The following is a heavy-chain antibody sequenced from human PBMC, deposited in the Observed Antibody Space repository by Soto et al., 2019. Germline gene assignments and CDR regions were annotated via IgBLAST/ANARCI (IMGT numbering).Heavy chain of an antibody. J-gene: IGHJ6*03. D-gene: IGHD2-15*01. Sequence: QVQLVQSGAEVQKPGSSVKVSCKASGGTFSSYAISWVRQAPGQGLELMGGVIPILGTATYAQKFQGRVTITRDKATGTAYMVLSRLKEDDTAEYYGGRGVDSTPEYHRKYSDSMDVGGEGTTDAVPS. CDR2: VIPILGTA. CDR1: GGTFSSYA. V-gene: IGHV1-69*06. CDR3: GRGVDSTPEYHRKYSDSMDV.